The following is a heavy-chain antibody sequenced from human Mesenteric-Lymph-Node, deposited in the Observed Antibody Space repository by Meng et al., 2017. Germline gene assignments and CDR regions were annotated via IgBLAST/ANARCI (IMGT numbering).Heavy chain of an antibody. J-gene: IGHJ4*02. V-gene: IGHV1-69*05. Sequence: QVQLVKSGAEVKKPGSSGKVSCKASGGTFSSYAISWVRQAPGQGLEWMGGIIPIFGTANYAQKFQGRVTITTDESTSTAYMELSSLRSEDTAVYYCARVVHGGSNYFDYWGQGTLVTVSS. D-gene: IGHD2-15*01. CDR3: ARVVHGGSNYFDY. CDR2: IIPIFGTA. CDR1: GGTFSSYA.